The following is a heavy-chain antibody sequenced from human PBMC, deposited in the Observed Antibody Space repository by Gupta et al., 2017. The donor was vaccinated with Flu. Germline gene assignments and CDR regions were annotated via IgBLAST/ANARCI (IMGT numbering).Heavy chain of an antibody. CDR3: ASAPRPYVGPPFDY. J-gene: IGHJ4*02. Sequence: DVYLVESGGGLVQPGGSLRLSCADSGFRFSSYAMYWVRQAPGKGLEYMSGISNNGRSTYYADSVKGRFTISRDNSKKMLFLQMGSLRSDDTAVYYCASAPRPYVGPPFDYWGQGTLVTVSS. CDR2: ISNNGRST. D-gene: IGHD3-10*02. CDR1: GFRFSSYA. V-gene: IGHV3-64*07.